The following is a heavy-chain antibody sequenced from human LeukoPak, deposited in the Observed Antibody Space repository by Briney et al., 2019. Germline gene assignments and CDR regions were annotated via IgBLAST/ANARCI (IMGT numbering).Heavy chain of an antibody. CDR2: INTGNGDT. J-gene: IGHJ4*02. V-gene: IGHV1-3*04. D-gene: IGHD4-17*01. CDR1: GYTFTNYA. Sequence: GASVKVSYKASGYTFTNYAMHWVRQAPGQRLEWMGWINTGNGDTKYSQKFQGRVTITRDTSASTAYMELSSLRSEDTAVYYCARDHGYGANYFDYWGQGTLVTVSS. CDR3: ARDHGYGANYFDY.